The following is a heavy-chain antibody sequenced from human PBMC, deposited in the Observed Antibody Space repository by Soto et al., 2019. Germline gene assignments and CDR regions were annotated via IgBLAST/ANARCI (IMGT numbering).Heavy chain of an antibody. CDR2: ISAYNGNT. D-gene: IGHD2-2*01. Sequence: QVQLVQSGTEVKKPGASVKVPCKASGYTFTSYGINWVRQAPGQGLELMGWISAYNGNTNYAQKRLGRVTMTTDTSTSTAYLELRSLRSYDTAVYYCAREGYCSCTSCPHYYYYYGMDVWGQGTTVTVSS. CDR1: GYTFTSYG. J-gene: IGHJ6*02. V-gene: IGHV1-18*04. CDR3: AREGYCSCTSCPHYYYYYGMDV.